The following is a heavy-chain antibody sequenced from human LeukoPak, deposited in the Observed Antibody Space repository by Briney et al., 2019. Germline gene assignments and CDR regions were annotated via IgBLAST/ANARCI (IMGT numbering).Heavy chain of an antibody. CDR1: GGSISSSSYY. CDR2: IYYSGST. D-gene: IGHD5-12*01. Sequence: SETLSLTCTVSGGSISSSSYYWGWLRQPPGKGLEWIGSIYYSGSTYYNPSLKSRVTISVDTSKNQFSLKLSSVTAADTAVYYCARHFSGYSGYAKVAVAGHFDYWGQGTLVTVSS. CDR3: ARHFSGYSGYAKVAVAGHFDY. J-gene: IGHJ4*02. V-gene: IGHV4-39*01.